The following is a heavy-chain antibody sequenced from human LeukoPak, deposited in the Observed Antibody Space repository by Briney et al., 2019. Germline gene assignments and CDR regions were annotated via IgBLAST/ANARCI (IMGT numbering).Heavy chain of an antibody. CDR3: VKNGDYFLAH. V-gene: IGHV4-31*09. D-gene: IGHD4-17*01. CDR2: IYYSGNT. CDR1: GGSISSGGYY. J-gene: IGHJ4*02. Sequence: SETLSLTCTVSGGSISSGGYYWSWIRQHPGKGLEWIGYIYYSGNTNYNPSLKNRVTLSVDKSKNQFSLKLNSVTAADTAVYYCVKNGDYFLAHWGQGTLVSVSS.